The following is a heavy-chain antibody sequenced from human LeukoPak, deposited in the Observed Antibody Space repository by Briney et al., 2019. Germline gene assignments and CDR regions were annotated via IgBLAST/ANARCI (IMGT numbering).Heavy chain of an antibody. J-gene: IGHJ5*02. CDR2: MNPNSGNT. CDR3: TRDYRITTIFGVVIKKGWFDP. D-gene: IGHD3-3*01. V-gene: IGHV1-8*01. Sequence: RASVKVSCKASGYTFTSYDINWVRQATGQGLEWMGWMNPNSGNTGYAQKFQGRVTMTRNTSISTAYMELSSLRSEDTAVYYCTRDYRITTIFGVVIKKGWFDPWGQGTLVTVSS. CDR1: GYTFTSYD.